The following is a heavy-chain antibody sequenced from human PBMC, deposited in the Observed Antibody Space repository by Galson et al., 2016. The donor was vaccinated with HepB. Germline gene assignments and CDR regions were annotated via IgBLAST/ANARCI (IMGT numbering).Heavy chain of an antibody. CDR3: ARWSGSFTKDSRFDP. Sequence: TLSLTCTVSGGSINSGTYHWSWIRQHPGKGLEWIGYIHYSGSTYFNPSLKSRLTISVDTSKNQFSLRLTSVTAADTAVYYCARWSGSFTKDSRFDPWGQGTLVTVSS. CDR2: IHYSGST. CDR1: GGSINSGTYH. D-gene: IGHD3-10*01. V-gene: IGHV4-31*03. J-gene: IGHJ5*02.